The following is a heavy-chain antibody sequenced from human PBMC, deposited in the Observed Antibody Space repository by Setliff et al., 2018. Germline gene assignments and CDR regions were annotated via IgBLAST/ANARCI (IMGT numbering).Heavy chain of an antibody. Sequence: LSLTCTVSGGSISSMSYYWGWIRQPPGKGLEWIGSIYHSGSSYYNSSPRSRVTVSVDTSKNQFSLILRSVTAADTAVYYCARGRMRGGCSGPNCTYDPFDIWGHGTPVTVSS. J-gene: IGHJ3*02. D-gene: IGHD2-15*01. CDR3: ARGRMRGGCSGPNCTYDPFDI. CDR1: GGSISSMSYY. V-gene: IGHV4-39*07. CDR2: IYHSGSS.